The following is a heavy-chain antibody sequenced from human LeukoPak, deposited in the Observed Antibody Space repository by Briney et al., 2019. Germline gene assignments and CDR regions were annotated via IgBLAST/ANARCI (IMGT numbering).Heavy chain of an antibody. V-gene: IGHV4-34*01. Sequence: SETLSLTCAVYGGSFSGYYWSWIRQPPGKGLEWIGEINHSGSTNYNPSPKSRVTISVDTSKNQFSLKLSSVTAADTAVYYCARGTYYYDSSGYYKKAYFDYWGQGTLVTVSS. CDR1: GGSFSGYY. D-gene: IGHD3-22*01. J-gene: IGHJ4*02. CDR2: INHSGST. CDR3: ARGTYYYDSSGYYKKAYFDY.